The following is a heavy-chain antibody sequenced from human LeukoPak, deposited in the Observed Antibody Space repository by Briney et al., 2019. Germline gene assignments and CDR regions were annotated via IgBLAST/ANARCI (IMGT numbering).Heavy chain of an antibody. D-gene: IGHD3-22*01. CDR1: GGSISSGSYY. CDR3: ARDGRWDYYDSSGYYRYGAYYFDY. V-gene: IGHV4-61*02. J-gene: IGHJ4*02. Sequence: SETLSLTCTVSGGSISSGSYYWSWIRQPAGKGLEWIGRIYTSGSTNYNPSLKSRVTISVDTSKNQFSLKLSSVIAADTAVYYCARDGRWDYYDSSGYYRYGAYYFDYWGQGTLVTVSS. CDR2: IYTSGST.